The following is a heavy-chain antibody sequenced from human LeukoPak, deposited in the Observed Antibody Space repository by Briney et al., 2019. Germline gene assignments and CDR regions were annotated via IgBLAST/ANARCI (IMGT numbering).Heavy chain of an antibody. D-gene: IGHD3-3*01. CDR1: GYTFISDD. CDR3: ARDETDLRVGY. CDR2: INTNTGNP. V-gene: IGHV7-4-1*02. J-gene: IGHJ4*02. Sequence: ASVKASCKASGYTFISDDINWVRQATGQGLEWMGWINTNTGNPTYAQGFTGRFVFSLDTSVSTAYLQISSLKAEDTAVYYCARDETDLRVGYWGQGTLVTVSS.